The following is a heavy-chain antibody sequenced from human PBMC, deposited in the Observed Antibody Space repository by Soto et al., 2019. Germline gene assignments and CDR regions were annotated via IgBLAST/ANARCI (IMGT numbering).Heavy chain of an antibody. D-gene: IGHD1-7*01. CDR1: GGSISSYY. J-gene: IGHJ6*03. CDR2: IYYSGST. Sequence: SETLCLTCTVSGGSISSYYWSWIRQPPGKGLEWIGYIYYSGSTNYNPSLKSRVTISVDTSKNQFSLKLSSVTAADTAVYYCARAGLAITGTTVNYYYYYMDVWGKGTTVTSP. CDR3: ARAGLAITGTTVNYYYYYMDV. V-gene: IGHV4-59*08.